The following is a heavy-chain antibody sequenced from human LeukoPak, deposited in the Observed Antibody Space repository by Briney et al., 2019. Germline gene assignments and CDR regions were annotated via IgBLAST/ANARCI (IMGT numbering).Heavy chain of an antibody. CDR1: GFTFSSYS. Sequence: GGSLRLSCAASGFTFSSYSMNWVRQAPGKGLEWVSYISTSSSTINYADSVKGRFTISRDNAKNTLYLQMNSLRTEDSALYYCVVDLSGSADYWGQGTLVTVSS. D-gene: IGHD3-10*01. V-gene: IGHV3-48*04. CDR2: ISTSSSTI. CDR3: VVDLSGSADY. J-gene: IGHJ4*02.